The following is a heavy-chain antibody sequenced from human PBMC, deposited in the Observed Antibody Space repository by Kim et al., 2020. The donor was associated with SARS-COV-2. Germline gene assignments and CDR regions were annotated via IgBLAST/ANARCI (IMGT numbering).Heavy chain of an antibody. CDR2: AFYSVGT. V-gene: IGHV4-39*01. Sequence: SETLSLTCTVSGGSMNTRTYYWGWIRQPPGKGLEWIGSAFYSVGTYYNPSLNNRVTISVDSSMNQFSLRLSSVTAADTAVYYCAKFEEGTMEDYWGQGTLVIVS. CDR3: AKFEEGTMEDY. J-gene: IGHJ4*02. CDR1: GGSMNTRTYY. D-gene: IGHD1-1*01.